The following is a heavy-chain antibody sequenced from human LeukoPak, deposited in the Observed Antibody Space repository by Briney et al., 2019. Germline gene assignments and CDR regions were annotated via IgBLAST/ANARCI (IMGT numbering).Heavy chain of an antibody. V-gene: IGHV4-4*07. CDR2: ISSSGST. CDR3: AREGRSSTPGY. CDR1: AGSINRYL. Sequence: STETLSLTCTVSAGSINRYLWTWVRQPAGKGLEWIGRISSSGSTNYNPSLKSRVTMSVDTSKNQFSLKLSSVTAADTAVYYCAREGRSSTPGYWGQGTLVTVSS. D-gene: IGHD2-15*01. J-gene: IGHJ4*02.